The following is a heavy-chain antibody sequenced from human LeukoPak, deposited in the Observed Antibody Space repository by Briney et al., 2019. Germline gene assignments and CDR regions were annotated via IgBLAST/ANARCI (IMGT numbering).Heavy chain of an antibody. D-gene: IGHD2-2*01. Sequence: GGSLRLSCAASGFIFSGYPMNWVRQAPGKGLEWVSTISGSSSYIQYADSVKGRFTISRDNPKNSLYLQINNLRAEDTAVYYCGRLAHNAWYAIDFWGQGTLVTVSS. CDR1: GFIFSGYP. V-gene: IGHV3-21*06. CDR3: GRLAHNAWYAIDF. J-gene: IGHJ4*02. CDR2: ISGSSSYI.